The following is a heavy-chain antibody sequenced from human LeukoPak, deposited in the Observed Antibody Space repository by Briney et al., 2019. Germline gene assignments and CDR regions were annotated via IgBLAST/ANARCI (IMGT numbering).Heavy chain of an antibody. J-gene: IGHJ4*02. CDR2: MNPNSGNT. CDR3: ARGLVHLDY. D-gene: IGHD6-13*01. V-gene: IGHV1-8*01. CDR1: GCTFTSYD. Sequence: ASVKVSCKASGCTFTSYDINWVRQATGQGLEWMGWMNPNSGNTGYAQKFQGRVTMTRNTSISTAYMELSSLRPEDTAVYYRARGLVHLDYWGQGTLVTVSS.